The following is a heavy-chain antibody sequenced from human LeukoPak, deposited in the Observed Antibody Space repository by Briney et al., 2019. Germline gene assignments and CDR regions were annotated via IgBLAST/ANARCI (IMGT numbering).Heavy chain of an antibody. D-gene: IGHD3-10*01. V-gene: IGHV1-8*01. J-gene: IGHJ4*02. CDR1: GYTFTSYD. Sequence: ASVKVSCKASGYTFTSYDINWVRQATGQGLEWMGWMNPNSGNTGYAQKFQGRVTMTRNTSISTAYMELSSLRSEDTAVYYCARVRGSVSYIWGRLFDYWGQGTLVTVSS. CDR2: MNPNSGNT. CDR3: ARVRGSVSYIWGRLFDY.